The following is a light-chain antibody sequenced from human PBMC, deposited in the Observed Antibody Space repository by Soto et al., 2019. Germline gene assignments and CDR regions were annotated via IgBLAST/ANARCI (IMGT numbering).Light chain of an antibody. V-gene: IGKV3-11*01. J-gene: IGKJ1*01. CDR2: DTS. CDR3: QRRTNWPLTWT. Sequence: TRSQGAVSRVPCRSVFLLCSSIQSVRSSLAWYQQTPGQAPRLLIYDTSSRATGIPARFSGSGSGTDFTLTISSLEPEDFAVYYCQRRTNWPLTWTFGQGTKVDI. CDR1: QSVRSS.